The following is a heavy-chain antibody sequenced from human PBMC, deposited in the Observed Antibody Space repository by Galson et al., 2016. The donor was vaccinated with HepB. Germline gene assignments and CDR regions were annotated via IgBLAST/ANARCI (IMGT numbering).Heavy chain of an antibody. V-gene: IGHV4-4*07. Sequence: SETLSLTCTVSGDYISSYYWNWIRQPAGKGLEWIGRIYSSGNTNYNPSLKSRVSMSIDTPKNQFSVKLNSVTAADTAIYFCARSRDGYAMKGFGSPYYYYMDVWGKGTTVTVSS. CDR1: GDYISSYY. D-gene: IGHD2-8*01. J-gene: IGHJ6*03. CDR3: ARSRDGYAMKGFGSPYYYYMDV. CDR2: IYSSGNT.